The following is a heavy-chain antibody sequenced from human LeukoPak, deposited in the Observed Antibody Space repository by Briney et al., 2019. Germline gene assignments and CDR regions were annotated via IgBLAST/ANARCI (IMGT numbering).Heavy chain of an antibody. Sequence: GGSLSLSCAASGFTFSGYVMNWVGQAPGRGVGGFSGISGGGGSNHYADSVKGRFTTSRDNSKNTVYLQMNSLGAEDTAVYYCAKEGTWFGTLPFDSWGRGILVIVSS. CDR2: ISGGGGSN. CDR1: GFTFSGYV. V-gene: IGHV3-23*01. J-gene: IGHJ4*02. D-gene: IGHD3-10*01. CDR3: AKEGTWFGTLPFDS.